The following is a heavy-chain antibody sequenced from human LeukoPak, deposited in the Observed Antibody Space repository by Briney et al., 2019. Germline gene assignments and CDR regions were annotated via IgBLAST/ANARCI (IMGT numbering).Heavy chain of an antibody. V-gene: IGHV5-51*01. CDR3: ARHSWACSGGSCHELDY. J-gene: IGHJ4*02. CDR1: GYSFTSYW. CDR2: IYPGDSDT. Sequence: GESLKISCXGSGYSFTSYWIAWVRQMPGKGLEWMGIIYPGDSDTRYSPSFQGQVTISADKSTTTAYLQWRSLKASDTAMYYCARHSWACSGGSCHELDYWGQGTLVTVSS. D-gene: IGHD2-15*01.